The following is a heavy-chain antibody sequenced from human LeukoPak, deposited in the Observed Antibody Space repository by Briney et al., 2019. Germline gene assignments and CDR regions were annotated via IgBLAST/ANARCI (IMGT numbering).Heavy chain of an antibody. V-gene: IGHV3-21*01. CDR3: ARDREAGGDTFDI. Sequence: GGSLRLSCAASGFTLRTSWIHWVRQAPGKGLEWVSFISSSTTYIYYADSVKGRFTISRDNAKNSLYLQMNSLRAEDTAVYYCARDREAGGDTFDIWGQGTMVTVS. CDR1: GFTLRTSW. J-gene: IGHJ3*02. D-gene: IGHD3-16*01. CDR2: ISSSTTYI.